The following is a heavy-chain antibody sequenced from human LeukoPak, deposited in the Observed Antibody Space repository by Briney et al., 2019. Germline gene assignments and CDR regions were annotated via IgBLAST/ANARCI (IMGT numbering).Heavy chain of an antibody. V-gene: IGHV3-7*01. CDR3: ARDRDCGDGGCYPHFDY. Sequence: GGSLRLSCAASGFTFSSNWMSWVRQAPGKGLEWVANIRQDGSDKYYMDSVKGRFTISRDNAKKSLSLQMNSLRAEDTAVYYCARDRDCGDGGCYPHFDYWGQGALVTVSS. D-gene: IGHD2-15*01. J-gene: IGHJ4*02. CDR2: IRQDGSDK. CDR1: GFTFSSNW.